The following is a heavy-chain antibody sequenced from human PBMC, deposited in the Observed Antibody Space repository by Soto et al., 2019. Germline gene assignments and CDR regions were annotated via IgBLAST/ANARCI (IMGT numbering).Heavy chain of an antibody. D-gene: IGHD2-2*01. CDR1: GFTFSSYA. Sequence: GALRLSCAASGFTFSSYAMSWVRQAPGQGLEWVSAISGSGGSTYYADSVKGRFTISRDNSKNTLYLQMNSLRAEDTAVYYCAKVRSVPTAAIDYWGQGTLVTVSS. CDR2: ISGSGGST. CDR3: AKVRSVPTAAIDY. J-gene: IGHJ4*02. V-gene: IGHV3-23*01.